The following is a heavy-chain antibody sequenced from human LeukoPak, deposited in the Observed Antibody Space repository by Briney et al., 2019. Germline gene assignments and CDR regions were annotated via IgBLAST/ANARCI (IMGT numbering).Heavy chain of an antibody. V-gene: IGHV3-48*04. CDR3: ARVSRGSGSYRNY. CDR2: ISSSSSTI. D-gene: IGHD3-10*01. CDR1: GFTFSSYS. Sequence: GSLRLSCAASGFTFSSYSMNWVRQAPGKGLEWVSYISSSSSTIYYADSVKGRFTISRDNAKNSPYLQMNSLRAEDTAVYYCARVSRGSGSYRNYWGQGTLVTVSS. J-gene: IGHJ4*02.